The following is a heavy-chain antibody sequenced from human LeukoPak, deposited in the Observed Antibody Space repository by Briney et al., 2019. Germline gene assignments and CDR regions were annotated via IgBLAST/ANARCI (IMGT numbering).Heavy chain of an antibody. V-gene: IGHV1-24*01. CDR2: FDPEDGET. J-gene: IGHJ4*02. CDR1: GYTLTELS. D-gene: IGHD3-22*01. Sequence: GASGKVSCKVSGYTLTELSMHWVRQAPGKGLEWRGGFDPEDGETIYEQKLQGRGTMTEDTSTDTAYMELSSLRSEDTAVYYSAPDWGRLSGYYRYWGQGTLVTVSS. CDR3: APDWGRLSGYYRY.